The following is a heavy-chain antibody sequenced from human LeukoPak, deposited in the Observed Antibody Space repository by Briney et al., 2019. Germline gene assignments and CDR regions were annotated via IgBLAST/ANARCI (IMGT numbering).Heavy chain of an antibody. CDR1: GYTFTGYY. Sequence: GSVKVSCKASGYTFTGYYMHWVRQAPGQGLEWMGWINPNSGGRIYAQYFQGRVTMTRDTSISTAYMELSRLRSDDTAVYYCARGGDYNWNFAYWGQGTLVTVSS. CDR3: ARGGDYNWNFAY. V-gene: IGHV1-2*02. CDR2: INPNSGGR. J-gene: IGHJ4*02. D-gene: IGHD1-20*01.